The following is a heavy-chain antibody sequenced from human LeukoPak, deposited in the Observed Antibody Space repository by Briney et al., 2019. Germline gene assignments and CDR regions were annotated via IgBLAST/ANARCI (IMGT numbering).Heavy chain of an antibody. D-gene: IGHD6-19*01. CDR1: GFTFSSYW. CDR3: ARFRGGSNGWYTNDY. Sequence: GGSLRLSCAASGFTFSSYWMSWVRQAPGKGLEWLANIKQDGGENYYVDSVKGRFTISRDNAKNSLYLLMNSLRAEDTAVYYCARFRGGSNGWYTNDYWGQGTLVTVSS. V-gene: IGHV3-7*01. J-gene: IGHJ4*02. CDR2: IKQDGGEN.